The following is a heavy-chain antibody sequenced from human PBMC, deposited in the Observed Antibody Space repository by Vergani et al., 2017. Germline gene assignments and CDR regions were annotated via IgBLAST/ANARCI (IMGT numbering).Heavy chain of an antibody. V-gene: IGHV4-38-2*02. D-gene: IGHD5-24*01. J-gene: IGHJ4*02. Sequence: QVQLQESGPGLVKPSETLSLTCTVSGYSISSGYYWGWFRQPPGKGLEWIVSIYHRGSTYYNQSLKSRVPISVDTSKNQFSLKLNSVTAADTAVYYCASAMTTTDYWGRGTLVTVSS. CDR2: IYHRGST. CDR1: GYSISSGYY. CDR3: ASAMTTTDY.